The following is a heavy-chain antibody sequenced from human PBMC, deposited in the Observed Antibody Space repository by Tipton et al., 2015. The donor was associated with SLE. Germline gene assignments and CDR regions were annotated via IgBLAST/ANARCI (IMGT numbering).Heavy chain of an antibody. CDR3: VVCSPSSCAYFDY. Sequence: TLSLTCTVSGGGISEYYWGWIRQPAGEGLEWIGRIYTGGNTKYNPSLESRVTLSAAASKAQFSLKLTSVTAADTAVYYCVVCSPSSCAYFDYWGQGRLVTVSS. D-gene: IGHD2-2*01. CDR1: GGGISEYY. J-gene: IGHJ4*02. CDR2: IYTGGNT. V-gene: IGHV4-4*07.